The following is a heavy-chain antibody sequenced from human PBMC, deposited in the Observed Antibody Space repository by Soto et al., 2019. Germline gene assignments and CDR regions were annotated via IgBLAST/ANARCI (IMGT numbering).Heavy chain of an antibody. J-gene: IGHJ4*02. Sequence: QRHLVESGGGVVRPGRSLRLSCAASGFSFSSYGLHWVRQAPGKGLVMVAVISHDGAFKDSAVSAKARFTISRDNTENTLLLAMTSPRASDPAVYYGAPDFGPRPPCPHSNTHPDFWGQGTQGTLAS. CDR3: APDFGPRPPCPHSNTHPDF. CDR2: ISHDGAFK. V-gene: IGHV3-30*03. CDR1: GFSFSSYG. D-gene: IGHD6-13*01.